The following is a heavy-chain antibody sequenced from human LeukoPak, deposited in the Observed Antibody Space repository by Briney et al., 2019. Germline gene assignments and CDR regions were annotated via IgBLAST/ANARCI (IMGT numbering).Heavy chain of an antibody. J-gene: IGHJ4*02. CDR1: GGSISSYY. CDR2: IYTSGST. Sequence: SETLSLTCTVSGGSISSYYRSWIRQPAGKGLEWIGRIYTSGSTNYNPSLKSRVTMSVDTSKNQFSLKLSSVTAADTAVYYCAREFDFWSGYYYFDYWGQGTLVTVSS. D-gene: IGHD3-3*01. V-gene: IGHV4-4*07. CDR3: AREFDFWSGYYYFDY.